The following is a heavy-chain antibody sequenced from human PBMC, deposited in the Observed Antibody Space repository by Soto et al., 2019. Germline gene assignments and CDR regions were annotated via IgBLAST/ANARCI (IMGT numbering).Heavy chain of an antibody. J-gene: IGHJ6*02. Sequence: QVQLQESGPGLVRPWETLSLTCTVSGDSISSYYWSWIRQPPGKGLEWIAYIYDRGTTNYNPSLKSRVTISLDTSKNQFSLKLSSVTAADTAVYYCARGGNWNQYCYRLDVWGQGTTVTVSS. CDR1: GDSISSYY. D-gene: IGHD1-1*01. V-gene: IGHV4-59*01. CDR2: IYDRGTT. CDR3: ARGGNWNQYCYRLDV.